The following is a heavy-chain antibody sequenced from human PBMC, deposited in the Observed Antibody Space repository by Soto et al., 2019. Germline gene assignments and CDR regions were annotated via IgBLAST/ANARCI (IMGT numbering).Heavy chain of an antibody. CDR3: ARSGDVAVGWFDP. D-gene: IGHD3-10*01. V-gene: IGHV3-21*02. CDR2: ITFSSLYI. Sequence: EVQLVESGGGLVKPGQSLRLSCTASGFNFSAYGMSWVRQAPGKGLEWVSSITFSSLYIYYAESVRGRFVISRDDSKNSLLLQMDSLKTEDTAFYYCARSGDVAVGWFDPWGQGTQVTVSS. J-gene: IGHJ5*02. CDR1: GFNFSAYG.